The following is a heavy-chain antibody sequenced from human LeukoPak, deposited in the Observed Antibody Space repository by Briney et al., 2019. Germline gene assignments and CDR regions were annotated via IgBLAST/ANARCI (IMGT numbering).Heavy chain of an antibody. Sequence: GASVKVSCKASGYTFTGYYMHWVRQAPGQGLEWMGWINPNSGGTNYAQKFQGRVTMTRDTSISTAYMELSRLRSDDTAVYYCARVKRIAVAGYYYFDYWGQGTLVTVSS. V-gene: IGHV1-2*02. CDR1: GYTFTGYY. J-gene: IGHJ4*02. D-gene: IGHD6-19*01. CDR3: ARVKRIAVAGYYYFDY. CDR2: INPNSGGT.